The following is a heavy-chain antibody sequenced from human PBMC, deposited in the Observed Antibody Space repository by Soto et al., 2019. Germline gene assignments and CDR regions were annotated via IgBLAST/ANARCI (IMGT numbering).Heavy chain of an antibody. V-gene: IGHV3-30*18. D-gene: IGHD6-6*01. CDR2: ISYDGSNK. Sequence: GGSLRLSCAASGFTFSSYGMHWVRQAPGKGLEWVAVISYDGSNKYYADSVRGRFTISRDNSKNTLYLQMNSLRAEDTAVYYCAKDVEALARVGGMDVWGQGTTVTVSS. CDR3: AKDVEALARVGGMDV. CDR1: GFTFSSYG. J-gene: IGHJ6*02.